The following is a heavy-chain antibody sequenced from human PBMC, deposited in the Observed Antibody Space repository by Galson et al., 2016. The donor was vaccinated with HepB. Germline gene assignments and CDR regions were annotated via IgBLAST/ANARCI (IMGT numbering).Heavy chain of an antibody. D-gene: IGHD6-19*01. CDR2: VSPNGNTK. CDR1: GFIFSNYI. Sequence: SLRLSCAASGFIFSNYIMNWVRQAPGKGMEWVSYVSPNGNTKYYADSVKGRFSISKDNAKNSLSLQMTSLRDDDTAVYYCARGLPFHSSGWYFDSWGQGILVTVSS. V-gene: IGHV3-48*02. CDR3: ARGLPFHSSGWYFDS. J-gene: IGHJ4*02.